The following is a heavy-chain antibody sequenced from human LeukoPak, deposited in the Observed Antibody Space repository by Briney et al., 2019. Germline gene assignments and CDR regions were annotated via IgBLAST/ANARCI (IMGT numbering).Heavy chain of an antibody. V-gene: IGHV1-18*01. J-gene: IGHJ4*02. CDR1: GGSFSIYG. CDR2: ISAYNGNT. D-gene: IGHD4-23*01. Sequence: ALVKVSCKAAGGSFSIYGITWVRQAPGQGLEWMGWISAYNGNTNYAQKLQGRVTMTTDTSTSTACMELRSLRSDDTAVYYCARVPKGLRWSLYYFDYWGQGTLVTVSS. CDR3: ARVPKGLRWSLYYFDY.